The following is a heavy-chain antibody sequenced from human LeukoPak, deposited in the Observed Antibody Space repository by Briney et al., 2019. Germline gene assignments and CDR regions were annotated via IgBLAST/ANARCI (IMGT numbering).Heavy chain of an antibody. J-gene: IGHJ4*02. V-gene: IGHV4-39*01. CDR3: ARHHGYSNPLYYFDY. CDR1: GGSISSSSYY. CDR2: INHSGST. D-gene: IGHD6-13*01. Sequence: SETLSLTCTVSGGSISSSSYYWGWIRQPPGKGLEWIGEINHSGSTNYNPSLKSRVTISVDTSKNQFSLKLSSVTAADTAVYYCARHHGYSNPLYYFDYWGQGTLVTVSS.